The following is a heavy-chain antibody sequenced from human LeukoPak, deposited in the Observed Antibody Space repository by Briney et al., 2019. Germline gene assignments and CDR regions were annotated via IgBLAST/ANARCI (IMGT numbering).Heavy chain of an antibody. CDR3: ARSLGYCSSSSCFLSRYGMGV. Sequence: PGGSLRLSCAASGFTFSVYYMSWIRQAPGKGLERVSDISSSGSTIYYADSVKGRFTISRDNAKNSLYLQMNSLRAEDTAVYYCARSLGYCSSSSCFLSRYGMGVWGQGTTVTVSS. CDR1: GFTFSVYY. CDR2: ISSSGSTI. V-gene: IGHV3-11*01. D-gene: IGHD2-2*01. J-gene: IGHJ6*02.